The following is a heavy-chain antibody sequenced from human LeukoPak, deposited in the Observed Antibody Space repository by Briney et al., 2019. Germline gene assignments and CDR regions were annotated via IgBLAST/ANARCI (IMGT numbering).Heavy chain of an antibody. CDR3: ARGGDNSYFDY. Sequence: ASVKVSCKASGYTFISYYIHWVRQAPGQGLEWMGIINPGGGSTTYAQKFRGRVTMTRDTSTSTVYMELSSLRSEDTAIYYCARGGDNSYFDYWGQGTLVTVSS. CDR1: GYTFISYY. V-gene: IGHV1-46*01. D-gene: IGHD4-23*01. CDR2: INPGGGST. J-gene: IGHJ4*02.